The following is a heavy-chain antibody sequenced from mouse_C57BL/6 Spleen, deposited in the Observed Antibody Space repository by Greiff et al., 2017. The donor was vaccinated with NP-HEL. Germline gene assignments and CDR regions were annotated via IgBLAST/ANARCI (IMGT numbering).Heavy chain of an antibody. CDR3: ARGDYDEGAWFAY. Sequence: EVKVVESGGGLVQPGGSLSLSCAASGFTFTDYYMSWVRQPPGKALEWLGFIRNKANGYTTEYSASVKGRFTISRDNSQSILYLQMNALRAEDSATYYCARGDYDEGAWFAYWGQGTLVTVSA. CDR1: GFTFTDYY. J-gene: IGHJ3*01. V-gene: IGHV7-3*01. CDR2: IRNKANGYTT. D-gene: IGHD2-4*01.